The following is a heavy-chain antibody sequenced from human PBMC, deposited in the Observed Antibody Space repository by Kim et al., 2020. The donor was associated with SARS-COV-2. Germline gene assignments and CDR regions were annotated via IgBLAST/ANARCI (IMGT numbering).Heavy chain of an antibody. Sequence: GGSLRLSCAASGFTSSSFGMNWVRQAPGKGLEWVSYISTSSSIIYYADSVKGRFTISRDSAKNSLYLQVNSLRDEDTAVYYCAGGPPIDSGYLVNAFDIWGQGTMVTVSS. V-gene: IGHV3-48*02. J-gene: IGHJ3*02. CDR2: ISTSSSII. CDR3: AGGPPIDSGYLVNAFDI. D-gene: IGHD3-22*01. CDR1: GFTSSSFG.